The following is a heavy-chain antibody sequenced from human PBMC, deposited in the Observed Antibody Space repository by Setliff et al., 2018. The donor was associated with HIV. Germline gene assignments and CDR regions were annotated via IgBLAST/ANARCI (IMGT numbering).Heavy chain of an antibody. CDR1: GYSFTSYW. D-gene: IGHD3-22*01. J-gene: IGHJ4*02. Sequence: GEYLKISCKGSGYSFTSYWINWVSQMHGKGLELMGRIAPSDSYTNYTPSFQGHVTISADKSISTAYLQWSSLKASDTAMYYCASHDYYDSSVYYYRFDYWGQGTLVTVSS. CDR3: ASHDYYDSSVYYYRFDY. CDR2: IAPSDSYT. V-gene: IGHV5-10-1*01.